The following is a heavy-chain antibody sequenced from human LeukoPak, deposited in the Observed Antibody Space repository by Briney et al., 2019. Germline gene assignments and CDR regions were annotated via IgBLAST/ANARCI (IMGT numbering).Heavy chain of an antibody. D-gene: IGHD2-8*02. CDR3: VREGGPWYYFDY. CDR2: IYYSGRT. Sequence: SETLSLTCNVSGGSISSYYWSWIRPHSGKGLEWIGYIYYSGRTNYNPSLKSRVTISVDTSKNQFSLKLSSVTAADTAVYYCVREGGPWYYFDYWGQGTLVTVSS. V-gene: IGHV4-59*01. J-gene: IGHJ4*02. CDR1: GGSISSYY.